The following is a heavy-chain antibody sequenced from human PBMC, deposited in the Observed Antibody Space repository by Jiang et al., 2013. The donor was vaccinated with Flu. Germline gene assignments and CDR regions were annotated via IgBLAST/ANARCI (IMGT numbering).Heavy chain of an antibody. J-gene: IGHJ6*03. Sequence: EVQLVESGGGLVQPGGSLRLSCSASGFTFSSYAMHWVRQAPGKGLEYVSAISSNGGSTYYADSVKGRFTISRDNSKNTLYLQMSSLRAEDTAVYYCVKGTNTLYDFWSGYTASYYYYMDVWGKGTTVTVSS. CDR3: VKGTNTLYDFWSGYTASYYYYMDV. CDR1: GFTFSSYA. D-gene: IGHD3-3*01. CDR2: ISSNGGST. V-gene: IGHV3-64D*09.